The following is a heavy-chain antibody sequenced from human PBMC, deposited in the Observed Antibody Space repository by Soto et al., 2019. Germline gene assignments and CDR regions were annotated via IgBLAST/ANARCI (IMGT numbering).Heavy chain of an antibody. CDR1: GGSISSYY. CDR3: ARIAVAGTDFDY. D-gene: IGHD6-19*01. CDR2: IYTSGGT. J-gene: IGHJ4*02. V-gene: IGHV4-4*07. Sequence: SETLSLTCTVSGGSISSYYWSWIRQPAGKGLEWIGRIYTSGGTNYNPSLKSRVTMSVDTSKNQFSLKLSSVTAADTAVYCCARIAVAGTDFDYWGQGTLVTVSS.